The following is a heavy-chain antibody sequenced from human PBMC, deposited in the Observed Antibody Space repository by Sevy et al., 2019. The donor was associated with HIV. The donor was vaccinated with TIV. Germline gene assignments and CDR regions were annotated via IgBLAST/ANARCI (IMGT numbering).Heavy chain of an antibody. V-gene: IGHV3-48*03. CDR3: ARALTGTTGFYYYYGMDV. J-gene: IGHJ6*02. D-gene: IGHD1-7*01. Sequence: GGSLRLSCAASGFTFSSYEMNWVRQAPGKGLEWVSYISSSGSTIYYADSVKGGFTISRDNAKNSLYLQMNSLRAEDTAVYYCARALTGTTGFYYYYGMDVWGQGTTVTVSS. CDR2: ISSSGSTI. CDR1: GFTFSSYE.